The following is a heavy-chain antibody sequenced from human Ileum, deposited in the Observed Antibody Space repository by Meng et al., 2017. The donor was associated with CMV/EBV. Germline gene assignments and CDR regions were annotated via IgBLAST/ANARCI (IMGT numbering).Heavy chain of an antibody. J-gene: IGHJ4*02. D-gene: IGHD3-22*01. CDR1: GYNFINYA. V-gene: IGHV1-3*04. Sequence: SCRASGYNFINYAIHWVRQAPGQRLEWMGWVNTANGITKYSQKFQGRVTATRDTSASTAYMEVNTLRAEDTAVYYCAIDTSGYHYKYWGQGTLVTVS. CDR2: VNTANGIT. CDR3: AIDTSGYHYKY.